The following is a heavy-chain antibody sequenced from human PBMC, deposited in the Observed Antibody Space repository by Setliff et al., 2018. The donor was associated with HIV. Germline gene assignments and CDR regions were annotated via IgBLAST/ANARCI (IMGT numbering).Heavy chain of an antibody. CDR3: ADPPSGF. CDR2: VNPDGSEA. V-gene: IGHV3-7*01. J-gene: IGHJ4*02. Sequence: GGSLRLSCLASGMTFSDAWMTWVRQAPGKGLEWVASVNPDGSEASSVGSMKGRFTVSRDNAKNSLSLQMNSLRVEDTAIYYCADPPSGFWGQGTLVTVSS. D-gene: IGHD3-10*01. CDR1: GMTFSDAW.